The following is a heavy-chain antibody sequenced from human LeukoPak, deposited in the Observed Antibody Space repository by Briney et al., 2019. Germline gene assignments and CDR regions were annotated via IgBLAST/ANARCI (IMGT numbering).Heavy chain of an antibody. J-gene: IGHJ3*02. CDR2: IWYDGSNK. Sequence: GRSLRLSCAASGFTFSSYGMHWVRQAPGKGLEWVAVIWYDGSNKYYADSVKGRFTISRDNSKNTPYLQMNSLRAEDTAVYYCARGDSFWSEADAFDIWGQGTMVTVSS. CDR1: GFTFSSYG. CDR3: ARGDSFWSEADAFDI. D-gene: IGHD3-3*01. V-gene: IGHV3-33*01.